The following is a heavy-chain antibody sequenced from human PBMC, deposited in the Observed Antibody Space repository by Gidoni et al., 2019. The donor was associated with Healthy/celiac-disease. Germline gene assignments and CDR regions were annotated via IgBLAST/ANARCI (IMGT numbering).Heavy chain of an antibody. V-gene: IGHV4-34*01. CDR2: INHSGST. CDR1: GGSFSGYY. Sequence: QVQLQQWGAGLLKPSENLSLTCAVYGGSFSGYYWSWIRQPPGKGLEWIGEINHSGSTNYNPSLKSRVTISVDTSKNQFSLKLSSVTAADTAVYYCASMGSTVTTLYYGMDVWGKGTTVTVSS. CDR3: ASMGSTVTTLYYGMDV. J-gene: IGHJ6*04. D-gene: IGHD4-4*01.